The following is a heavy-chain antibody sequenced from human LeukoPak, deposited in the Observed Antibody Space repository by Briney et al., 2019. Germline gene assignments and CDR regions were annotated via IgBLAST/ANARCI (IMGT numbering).Heavy chain of an antibody. CDR2: IYHSGST. V-gene: IGHV4-38-2*02. D-gene: IGHD4-11*01. J-gene: IGHJ4*02. CDR3: ARGSRTTPFDY. CDR1: GYSISSGYY. Sequence: PSETLSLTCTVSGYSISSGYYWGWIRQPPGKGLEWIGSIYHSGSTYYNPSLKSRVTISVDTSKNQFSLKLSSVTAADTAVYYCARGSRTTPFDYWGQGTLVTVSS.